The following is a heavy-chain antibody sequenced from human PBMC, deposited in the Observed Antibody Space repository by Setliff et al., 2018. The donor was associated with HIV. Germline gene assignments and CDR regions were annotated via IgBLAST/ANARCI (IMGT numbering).Heavy chain of an antibody. CDR3: ARRGYSYVERVYYYYMDV. J-gene: IGHJ6*03. Sequence: PSETLSLTCTVSGGSISSYYWSWIRQPPGKGLEWIGYIDNSGSTNYNPSPKSRVTISVDTSKNQISLKLSSVTAADTAMYYCARRGYSYVERVYYYYMDVWGKGTTVTVSS. CDR1: GGSISSYY. D-gene: IGHD5-18*01. CDR2: IDNSGST. V-gene: IGHV4-4*09.